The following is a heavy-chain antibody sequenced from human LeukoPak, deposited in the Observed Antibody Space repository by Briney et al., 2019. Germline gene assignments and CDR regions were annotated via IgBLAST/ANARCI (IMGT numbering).Heavy chain of an antibody. CDR1: GGSFSDYY. Sequence: SETLSLTCAVYGGSFSDYYWSWIRQPPGKGLEWIGYIYYSGSTNYNPSLKSRVTISVDTSKNQFSLKLSSVTAADTAVYYCARGRAVAAYWYFDLWGRGTLVTVSS. CDR2: IYYSGST. D-gene: IGHD6-19*01. CDR3: ARGRAVAAYWYFDL. V-gene: IGHV4-59*12. J-gene: IGHJ2*01.